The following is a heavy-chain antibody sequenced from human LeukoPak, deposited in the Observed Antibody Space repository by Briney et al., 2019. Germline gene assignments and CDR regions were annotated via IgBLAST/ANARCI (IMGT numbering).Heavy chain of an antibody. V-gene: IGHV3-23*01. CDR2: ISGSAAGT. CDR1: GFTFSSYA. Sequence: GGSLRLSCAASGFTFSSYAMSWVRQAPEKGLEWVSAISGSAAGTSYADSVKGRFSISRDNSRNTLYLQMNSLRADDTAVYYCAKDPSSSLYYYYGMDVWGQGTTVTVSS. J-gene: IGHJ6*02. D-gene: IGHD6-6*01. CDR3: AKDPSSSLYYYYGMDV.